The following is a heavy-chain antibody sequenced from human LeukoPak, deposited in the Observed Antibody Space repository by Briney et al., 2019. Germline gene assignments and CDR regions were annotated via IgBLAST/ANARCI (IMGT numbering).Heavy chain of an antibody. CDR3: ATSHTVTTGRSWSN. CDR1: GGSFSGYY. J-gene: IGHJ4*02. CDR2: INHSGST. D-gene: IGHD4-17*01. Sequence: SETLSLTCAVYGGSFSGYYWSWIRQPPGKGLEWIGEINHSGSTNYNPSLKSRVTISVDTSKNQFSLKLSSVTAADTAVYYCATSHTVTTGRSWSNWGQGTLVTVSS. V-gene: IGHV4-34*01.